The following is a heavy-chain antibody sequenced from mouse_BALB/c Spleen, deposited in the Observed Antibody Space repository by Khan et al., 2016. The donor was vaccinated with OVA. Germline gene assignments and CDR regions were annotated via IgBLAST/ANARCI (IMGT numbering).Heavy chain of an antibody. CDR1: GFTFSSYG. V-gene: IGHV5-17*02. Sequence: EVELVESGGGLVQPGGSRKLSCAASGFTFSSYGMHWVRQAPEKGLEWVAYISGDSSTIYYADTVKGRFTISRDNPKNHLFLQMTSLMSEDTAMYYCATSYYYGYYFDYWGPGTTLTVSS. J-gene: IGHJ2*01. CDR2: ISGDSSTI. CDR3: ATSYYYGYYFDY. D-gene: IGHD1-1*01.